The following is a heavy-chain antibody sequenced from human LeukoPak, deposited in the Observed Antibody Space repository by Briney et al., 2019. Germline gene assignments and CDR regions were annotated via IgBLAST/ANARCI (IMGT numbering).Heavy chain of an antibody. CDR2: ITSSRTYI. CDR1: GFTFSSYW. J-gene: IGHJ4*02. V-gene: IGHV3-21*01. Sequence: GGSLRLSCAASGFTFSSYWMSWVRQAPGKGVEWVSSITSSRTYISYADSVMGRFTISRDNAKDSLYLQMNSLRAEDTGVYYCARVSTWYVGPFDYWGPGTLVTVSS. CDR3: ARVSTWYVGPFDY. D-gene: IGHD2/OR15-2a*01.